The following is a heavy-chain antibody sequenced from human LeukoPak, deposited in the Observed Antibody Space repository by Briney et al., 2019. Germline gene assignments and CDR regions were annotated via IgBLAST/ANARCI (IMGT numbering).Heavy chain of an antibody. J-gene: IGHJ5*02. Sequence: SETLSLTCTVSGGSINNYYWSWLRQPPGKGLEWIGYISHRGSTKYNLSLKSRITMSVDTSKNQFSLKMSSVIATDTAVYYCARGFDGVAGWFDPWGQGTLVTVSS. D-gene: IGHD3-9*01. V-gene: IGHV4-59*01. CDR1: GGSINNYY. CDR2: ISHRGST. CDR3: ARGFDGVAGWFDP.